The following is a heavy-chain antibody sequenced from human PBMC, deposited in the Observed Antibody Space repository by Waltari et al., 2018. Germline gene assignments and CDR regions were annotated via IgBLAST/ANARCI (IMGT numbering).Heavy chain of an antibody. CDR1: AGSISSYY. Sequence: QVQLQESGPGLVKPSETLSLTCTVSAGSISSYYWSWIRQPPGKGLEWIGYIYYSGSTNYNPSLKSRVTISVDTSKNQFSLKLSSVTAADTAVYYCARGEMATIDYFDYWGQGTLVTVSS. D-gene: IGHD5-12*01. V-gene: IGHV4-59*01. CDR2: IYYSGST. CDR3: ARGEMATIDYFDY. J-gene: IGHJ4*02.